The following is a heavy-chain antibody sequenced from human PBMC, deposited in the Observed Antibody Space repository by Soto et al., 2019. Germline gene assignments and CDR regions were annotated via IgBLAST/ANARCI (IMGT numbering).Heavy chain of an antibody. CDR1: GFTFSSYA. CDR2: ISGSGGST. Sequence: LRLSCAASGFTFSSYAMSWVRQAPGKGLEWVSAISGSGGSTYYADSVKGRFTISRDNSKNTLYLQMNSLRAEDTAVYYCAEDLEYSSSSYFDYWGQGTLVTVSS. V-gene: IGHV3-23*01. D-gene: IGHD6-6*01. J-gene: IGHJ4*02. CDR3: AEDLEYSSSSYFDY.